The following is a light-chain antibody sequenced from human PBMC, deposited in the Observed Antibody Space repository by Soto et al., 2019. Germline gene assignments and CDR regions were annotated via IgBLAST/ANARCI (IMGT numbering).Light chain of an antibody. CDR2: DAS. CDR1: QSVSSY. V-gene: IGKV3-11*01. CDR3: QQRSNWPPVT. J-gene: IGKJ4*01. Sequence: EIVLTQSPATLSLSPGERATLSCRASQSVSSYLAWYQQKPGQAPRLLIYDASNRATGIPARFSGSGSGTDFTLTIGSLEPEDFAIYYCQQRSNWPPVTFGGGTKVEIK.